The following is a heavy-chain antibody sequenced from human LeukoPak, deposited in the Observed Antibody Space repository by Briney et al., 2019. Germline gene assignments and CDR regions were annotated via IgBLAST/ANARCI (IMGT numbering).Heavy chain of an antibody. J-gene: IGHJ5*02. CDR2: IYTSGST. D-gene: IGHD2-2*01. Sequence: SQTLSLTCTVSGGSISSGSYYWSWIGQPAGKGLEWIGRIYTSGSTNYNPSLTSRVTISVDTSKNQFSLKLSSVTAADTAVYYCARAHYRYCSSTSCYDNWFDPWGQGTLVTVSS. CDR1: GGSISSGSYY. V-gene: IGHV4-61*02. CDR3: ARAHYRYCSSTSCYDNWFDP.